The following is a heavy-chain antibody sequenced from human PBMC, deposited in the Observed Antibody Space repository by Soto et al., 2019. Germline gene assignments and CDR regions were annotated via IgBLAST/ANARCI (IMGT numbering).Heavy chain of an antibody. CDR3: AKAMAGLGY. J-gene: IGHJ4*02. V-gene: IGHV1-18*01. CDR2: ISAYNGNT. CDR1: GGTFSSYA. Sequence: ASVKVSCKASGGTFSSYAISWVRQAPGQGLEWMGWISAYNGNTNYAQKLQGRVTMTTDTSTSTAYMELNSPRAEDTAVYYCAKAMAGLGYWGQGTLVTVSS. D-gene: IGHD2-8*01.